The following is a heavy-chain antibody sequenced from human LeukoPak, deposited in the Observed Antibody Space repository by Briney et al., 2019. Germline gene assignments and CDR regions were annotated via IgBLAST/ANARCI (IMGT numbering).Heavy chain of an antibody. D-gene: IGHD5-18*01. CDR2: INHSGST. CDR1: GGSFSGYY. Sequence: TSETLSLTCAVYGGSFSGYYWSWIRQPPGKGLEWIGEINHSGSTNYNPSLKSRVTISVDTSKNQFSLKLSSVTAADTAVYYCASIRGCSYGYRNYYYYYYMDVWGKGTTVTVSS. V-gene: IGHV4-34*01. J-gene: IGHJ6*03. CDR3: ASIRGCSYGYRNYYYYYYMDV.